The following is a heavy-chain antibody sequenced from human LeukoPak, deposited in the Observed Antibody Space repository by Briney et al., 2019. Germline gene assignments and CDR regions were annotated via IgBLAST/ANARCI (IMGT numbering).Heavy chain of an antibody. CDR2: IYTSGST. V-gene: IGHV4-4*09. CDR1: GGSIGSYY. D-gene: IGHD3-10*01. J-gene: IGHJ5*02. Sequence: SETLSLTCTVSGGSIGSYYWSWIRQPPGKGLEWIGYIYTSGSTNYNPSLKSRVTISVDTSKNQFSLKLSSVTAADTAVYYCATIPPMVRGVIGWFDPWGQGTLVTVSS. CDR3: ATIPPMVRGVIGWFDP.